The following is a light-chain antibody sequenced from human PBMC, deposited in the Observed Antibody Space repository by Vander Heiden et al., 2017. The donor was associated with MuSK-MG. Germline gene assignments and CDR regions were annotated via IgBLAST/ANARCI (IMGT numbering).Light chain of an antibody. CDR1: SSDVGSYNL. CDR3: CSYAGSSTWV. J-gene: IGLJ3*02. Sequence: QSALTQPASVSGSPGQSITISCTGTSSDVGSYNLFSWYQQHPGKAPKLMIYEVSKRPSGVSNRFSGSKSGNTASLTISGLQAEEEADYYCCSYAGSSTWVFGGGTKLTVL. V-gene: IGLV2-23*02. CDR2: EVS.